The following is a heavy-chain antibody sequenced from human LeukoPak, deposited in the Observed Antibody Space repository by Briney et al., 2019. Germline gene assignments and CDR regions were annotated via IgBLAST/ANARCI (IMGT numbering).Heavy chain of an antibody. D-gene: IGHD1-7*01. CDR3: ASRDSITGTVYYFDY. V-gene: IGHV1-2*02. J-gene: IGHJ4*02. CDR1: GNTFTGYY. Sequence: GASVKVSCKASGNTFTGYYMHWVRQAPGQGLEWMGWINPNSGGTNYAQKFQGRVTMTRDTSISTAYMELSRLRSDDTAVYYCASRDSITGTVYYFDYWGQGTLVTVSS. CDR2: INPNSGGT.